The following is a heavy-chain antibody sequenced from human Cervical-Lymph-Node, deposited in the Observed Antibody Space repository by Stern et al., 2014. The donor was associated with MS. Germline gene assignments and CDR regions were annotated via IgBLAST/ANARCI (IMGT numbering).Heavy chain of an antibody. V-gene: IGHV3-11*01. CDR1: GFRISDYY. D-gene: IGHD6-6*01. CDR2: INKNGHSV. J-gene: IGHJ3*02. CDR3: AREGGNSSLIPAFDM. Sequence: QVQLVESGGGLVKPGGSLRLSCTVSGFRISDYYINWIRQAPGKGLAWISSINKNGHSVDYADSVQGRFTISRDSAKSAVYLQMDSLNVDDTAVYYCAREGGNSSLIPAFDMWGHGTLVTVS.